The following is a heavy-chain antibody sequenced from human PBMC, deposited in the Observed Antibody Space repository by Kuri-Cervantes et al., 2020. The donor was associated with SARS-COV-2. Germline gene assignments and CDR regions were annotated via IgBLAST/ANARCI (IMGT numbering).Heavy chain of an antibody. Sequence: GESLKISCAASGSTFSNYAIHWVRQAPGKGLEWVALISYDGSDKNYADSVKGRFTISRDNSKNTLYLQMNTLKTEDTAVFYCARDASYSGSYGSFQHWGQGTLVTVSS. V-gene: IGHV3-30*01. CDR2: ISYDGSDK. CDR1: GSTFSNYA. D-gene: IGHD1-26*01. CDR3: ARDASYSGSYGSFQH. J-gene: IGHJ1*01.